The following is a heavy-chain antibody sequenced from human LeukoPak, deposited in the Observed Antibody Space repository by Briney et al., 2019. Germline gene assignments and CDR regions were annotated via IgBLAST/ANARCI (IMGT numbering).Heavy chain of an antibody. D-gene: IGHD2-15*01. V-gene: IGHV4-34*01. CDR1: DGSFSNYY. Sequence: SETLSLTCAVYDGSFSNYYCSWIRQPPGKGLEWIGEINHSGSTNYNPSLKSRVTISVDTSKNQFSLKLNSVTAADTAVYYCARGRQWWSSYYFDYWGQGTLVTVSS. CDR3: ARGRQWWSSYYFDY. CDR2: INHSGST. J-gene: IGHJ4*02.